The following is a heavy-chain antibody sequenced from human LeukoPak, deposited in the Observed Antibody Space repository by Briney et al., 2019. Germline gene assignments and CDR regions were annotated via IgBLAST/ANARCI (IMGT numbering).Heavy chain of an antibody. CDR3: ARFTRRYSGDY. Sequence: PGGSLRLSCAASGFNFNNYWMSWLRQARGQGLERVANIKDDGSEEYYVDSVKGRFTIVRDNAYNSLYLQMNSLRVEDTAIYFCARFTRRYSGDYWGQGTLVSVSS. CDR2: IKDDGSEE. V-gene: IGHV3-7*03. D-gene: IGHD1-26*01. J-gene: IGHJ4*02. CDR1: GFNFNNYW.